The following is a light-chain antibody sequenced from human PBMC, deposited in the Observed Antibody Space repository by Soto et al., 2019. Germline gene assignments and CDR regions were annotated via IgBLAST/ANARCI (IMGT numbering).Light chain of an antibody. CDR2: GAS. CDR3: HQTFSAPPFT. CDR1: QNIRTF. V-gene: IGKV1-39*01. J-gene: IGKJ3*01. Sequence: DIQMTQSPSSLSASEGDRVTITCRASQNIRTFLNWYQQKPGKAPKLLIYGASGLQSGVPSRFSGSGSGTEFTLNINGLQPEDFATYYCHQTFSAPPFTFGPGTQVDVK.